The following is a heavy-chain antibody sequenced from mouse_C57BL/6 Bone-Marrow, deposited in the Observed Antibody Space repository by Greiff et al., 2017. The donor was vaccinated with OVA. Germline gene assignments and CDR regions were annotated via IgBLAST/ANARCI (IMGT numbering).Heavy chain of an antibody. CDR2: IRSKSNNYAT. CDR1: GFSFNTYA. Sequence: EVKLMESGGGLVQPKGSLKLSCAASGFSFNTYAMNWVRQAPGKGLEWVARIRSKSNNYATYYADSVKDRFTISRDDSESMLYLQMNNLKTEDTAMYYCVRHRDYSNYGGGFAMDYWGQGTSVTVSS. D-gene: IGHD2-5*01. V-gene: IGHV10-1*01. CDR3: VRHRDYSNYGGGFAMDY. J-gene: IGHJ4*01.